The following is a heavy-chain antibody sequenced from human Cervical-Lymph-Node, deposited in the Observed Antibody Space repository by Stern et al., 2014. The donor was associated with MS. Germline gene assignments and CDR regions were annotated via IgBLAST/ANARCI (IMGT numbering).Heavy chain of an antibody. V-gene: IGHV1-69*04. CDR2: VIPFVGIS. J-gene: IGHJ5*02. Sequence: QVQLVQSGAEVKKPGSSVKVSCKSSGGISWVRQAPGQGLEWMGGVIPFVGISNYAQKFKCRVTITADTSTNTTYLHLSRLTSDDTAVYYCARGSGDNWFDPWGQGTLVTVSS. CDR3: ARGSGDNWFDP. D-gene: IGHD3-10*01. CDR1: GG.